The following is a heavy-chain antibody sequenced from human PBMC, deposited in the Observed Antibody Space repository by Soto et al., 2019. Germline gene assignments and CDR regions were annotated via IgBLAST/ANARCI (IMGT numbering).Heavy chain of an antibody. V-gene: IGHV1-58*01. J-gene: IGHJ3*01. D-gene: IGHD1-26*01. CDR3: EGVGTGYSGSYAFAG. CDR2: IVVGSGNT. Sequence: SGKVCGEASGFTFTSSAVQWERQARGQHLEWIGWIVVGSGNTNYAQKFQERVTITRDMSTSTAYMELISLRSEDTAVYYCEGVGTGYSGSYAFAGWGHVTMVTV. CDR1: GFTFTSSA.